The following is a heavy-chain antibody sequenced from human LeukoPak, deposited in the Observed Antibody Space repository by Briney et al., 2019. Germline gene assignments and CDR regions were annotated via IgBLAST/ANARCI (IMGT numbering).Heavy chain of an antibody. CDR2: IYYSGST. J-gene: IGHJ2*01. CDR1: GGSISSYY. Sequence: SETLSLTCTVSGGSISSYYWSWIRQPPGKGLEWIGYIYYSGSTNYNPSLKSRVTISVDTSKNQFSLKLSSVTAADTAVYYCARDHILWEYSYGYSYRYFDLWGRGTLVTVSS. CDR3: ARDHILWEYSYGYSYRYFDL. D-gene: IGHD5-18*01. V-gene: IGHV4-59*01.